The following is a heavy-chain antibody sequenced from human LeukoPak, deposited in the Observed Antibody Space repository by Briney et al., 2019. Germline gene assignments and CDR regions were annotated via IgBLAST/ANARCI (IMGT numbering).Heavy chain of an antibody. Sequence: ASVKVSCKASGYTFTSYAMNWVRQAPGQRLEWMGWINAGNGNTKYSQKFQGRVTITRDTSASTAYMELSSLRSEDTAVYYCASGVCSSTSCSYYFDYWGQGTLVTVSS. J-gene: IGHJ4*02. CDR3: ASGVCSSTSCSYYFDY. D-gene: IGHD2-2*01. V-gene: IGHV1-3*01. CDR1: GYTFTSYA. CDR2: INAGNGNT.